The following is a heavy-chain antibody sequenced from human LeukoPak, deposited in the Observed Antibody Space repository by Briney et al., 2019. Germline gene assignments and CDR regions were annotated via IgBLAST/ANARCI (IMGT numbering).Heavy chain of an antibody. Sequence: SETLSLTCGVYGGSFSGDYWSWVRQPPGKGLEWIGEINHSGSASYNPSLKSRVTISVDTSKNQFSLKLSSVTAADTAVYYCARRWVSSGWYVSAHSRIDYWGQGTLVTVSS. D-gene: IGHD6-19*01. CDR2: INHSGSA. J-gene: IGHJ4*02. CDR1: GGSFSGDY. V-gene: IGHV4-34*01. CDR3: ARRWVSSGWYVSAHSRIDY.